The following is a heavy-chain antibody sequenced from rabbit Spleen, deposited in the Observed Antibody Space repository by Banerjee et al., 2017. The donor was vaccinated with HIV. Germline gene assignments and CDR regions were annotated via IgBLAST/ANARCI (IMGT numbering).Heavy chain of an antibody. CDR3: ARDLVGVIGWNFYL. CDR1: GFSFGDRDV. V-gene: IGHV1S45*01. Sequence: QEQLVESGGGLVQPTGSLTLTCKASGFSFGDRDVMCRVRQAPGKGLEWVVCINAATGKPVYATCAKGRFTISITSSTTVTLLMTSLTAADRAAYFCARDLVGVIGWNFYLWGQGTLVTVS. CDR2: INAATGKP. J-gene: IGHJ3*01. D-gene: IGHD1-1*01.